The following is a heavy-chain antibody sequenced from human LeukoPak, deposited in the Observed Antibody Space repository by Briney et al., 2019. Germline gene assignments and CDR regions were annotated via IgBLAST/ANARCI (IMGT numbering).Heavy chain of an antibody. CDR3: ATSGTYRFDY. Sequence: SGGSLRLSCAASGSTFSSYWMSWVRQAPGKGLEWVANIKQDGSEKYYVDSVKGRFTISRDNAKNSLYLQMNSLKDGDTAVYYCATSGTYRFDYWGQGTLVTVSS. CDR1: GSTFSSYW. V-gene: IGHV3-7*01. D-gene: IGHD1-26*01. J-gene: IGHJ4*02. CDR2: IKQDGSEK.